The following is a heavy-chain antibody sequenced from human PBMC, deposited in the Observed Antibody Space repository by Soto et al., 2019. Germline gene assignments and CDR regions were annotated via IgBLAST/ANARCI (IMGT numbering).Heavy chain of an antibody. CDR2: ISGSGGST. CDR1: GFTFSSYA. D-gene: IGHD2-2*01. Sequence: EVQLLESGGGLVQPGGSLRLSCAASGFTFSSYAMSWVRQAPGKGLEWVSAISGSGGSTYYTDSVKGRFTISRDNSKNTLYLQMNSLRAEDTAVYYCAKDLHCSSTSCQHDYWGQGTLVTVSS. V-gene: IGHV3-23*01. J-gene: IGHJ4*02. CDR3: AKDLHCSSTSCQHDY.